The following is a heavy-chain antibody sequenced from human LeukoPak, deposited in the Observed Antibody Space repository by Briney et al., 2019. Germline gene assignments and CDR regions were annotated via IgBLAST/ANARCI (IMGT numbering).Heavy chain of an antibody. J-gene: IGHJ4*02. CDR1: GASITTYY. V-gene: IGHV4-59*13. CDR3: AREYSTSCEGDYYDY. D-gene: IGHD6-6*01. CDR2: IYHSGST. Sequence: PSETLSLTCTVSGASITTYYWTWIQQPAGKGLEWIGCIYHSGSTNHNPSLKSRVTISLDTSRNQFSLRLSSVTAADTAVYFCAREYSTSCEGDYYDYGGRGSRVTVST.